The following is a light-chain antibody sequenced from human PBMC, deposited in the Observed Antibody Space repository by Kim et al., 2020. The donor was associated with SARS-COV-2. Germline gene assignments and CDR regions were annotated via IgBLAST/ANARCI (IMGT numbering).Light chain of an antibody. J-gene: IGKJ4*01. V-gene: IGKV3-15*01. CDR1: QSVGSN. Sequence: EIVMTQSPATLSVSPGERVTLSCRASQSVGSNLACYQQKPGQVPRLLIYGASIGATGVPAGFSGSGSGTEFTLTISSLQSEDFAVYYCQQYNNWPLSFGGGTKVDIK. CDR3: QQYNNWPLS. CDR2: GAS.